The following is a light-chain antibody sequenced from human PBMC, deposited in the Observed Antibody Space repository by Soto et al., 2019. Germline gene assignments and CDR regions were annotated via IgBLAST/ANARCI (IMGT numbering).Light chain of an antibody. V-gene: IGKV3-11*01. J-gene: IGKJ4*01. CDR1: QSVDVY. CDR3: QQRKNWPPLT. CDR2: DTS. Sequence: ETVLTQSPATLSLSPGERATLSCRASQSVDVYLAWYQQKPGQAPRLLIYDTSNRATGIPPRFSGSGSGTDFTLTIDSLEPEDFAVYFCQQRKNWPPLTFGGGTKVEI.